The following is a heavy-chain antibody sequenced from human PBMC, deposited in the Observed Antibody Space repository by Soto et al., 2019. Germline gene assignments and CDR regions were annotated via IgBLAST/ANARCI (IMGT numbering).Heavy chain of an antibody. J-gene: IGHJ6*02. Sequence: QMPLVQSGAEVKKTGSSVKVSCEASGYTFTYRYLHWVRQAPGQALEWMGWITGLNGDTNFAQNFQGSVTLTRDRSMTTAYMGLSSLTSDDTGIYYCATPGAFGGPSYGMDVWGQGTSVTVSS. D-gene: IGHD2-15*01. CDR2: ITGLNGDT. CDR3: ATPGAFGGPSYGMDV. V-gene: IGHV1-45*02. CDR1: GYTFTYRY.